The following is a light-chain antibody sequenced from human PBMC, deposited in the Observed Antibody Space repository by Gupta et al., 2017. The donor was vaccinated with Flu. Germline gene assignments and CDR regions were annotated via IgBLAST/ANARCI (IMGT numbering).Light chain of an antibody. CDR2: MGS. CDR1: QSLLHSNGYNY. J-gene: IGKJ1*01. CDR3: MQALQAPPT. Sequence: DIVMTQSPLSLPVTPGEPASISCRSSQSLLHSNGYNYLDWYVLKPGQSPQLLIYMGSSRASGVPDRFSGSGSGTDFTLKISGVEAEDVGTYYCMQALQAPPTFGQGTKVKVK. V-gene: IGKV2-28*01.